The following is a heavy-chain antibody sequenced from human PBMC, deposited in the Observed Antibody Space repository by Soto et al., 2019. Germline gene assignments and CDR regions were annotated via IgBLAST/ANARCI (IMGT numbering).Heavy chain of an antibody. CDR2: IYYSGST. CDR3: GRDTSSGWPDY. D-gene: IGHD6-19*01. CDR1: GGSISSYY. J-gene: IGHJ4*02. V-gene: IGHV4-59*01. Sequence: SETLSLTCTVSGGSISSYYWSWIRQPPGKGLEWIGYIYYSGSTNYNPSLKSRDTISVDTSKNQFSLKLSSVTAADTAVYYCGRDTSSGWPDYWGQGILVTVSS.